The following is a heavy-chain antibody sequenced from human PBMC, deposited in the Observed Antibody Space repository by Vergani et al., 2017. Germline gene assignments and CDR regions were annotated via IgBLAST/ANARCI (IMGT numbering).Heavy chain of an antibody. CDR1: GYTFTSYD. V-gene: IGHV7-4-1*02. D-gene: IGHD3-22*01. CDR3: ATAAPGSSGYYPTLDAFDI. CDR2: MNTNTGNP. Sequence: QVQLVQSGAEVKKPGASVKVSCKASGYTFTSYDINWVRQATGQGLEWMGWMNTNTGNPTYATGFTGRFVFSLDTSVSTAYLQISSLKAEDTAVYYCATAAPGSSGYYPTLDAFDIWGQGTMVTVSS. J-gene: IGHJ3*02.